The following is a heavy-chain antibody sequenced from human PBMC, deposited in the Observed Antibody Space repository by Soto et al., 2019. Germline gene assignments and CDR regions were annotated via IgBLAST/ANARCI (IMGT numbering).Heavy chain of an antibody. Sequence: GGSLRLSCAASGFTFSSYGMHWVRQAPGKGLEWVAVIWYDGSNKYYADSVKGRFTISRDDSKNSLYLQMNSLKTEDTAVYYCARVNSNPYYYYGMDVWGQGTTVTVSS. V-gene: IGHV3-33*01. D-gene: IGHD1-20*01. CDR2: IWYDGSNK. CDR3: ARVNSNPYYYYGMDV. J-gene: IGHJ6*02. CDR1: GFTFSSYG.